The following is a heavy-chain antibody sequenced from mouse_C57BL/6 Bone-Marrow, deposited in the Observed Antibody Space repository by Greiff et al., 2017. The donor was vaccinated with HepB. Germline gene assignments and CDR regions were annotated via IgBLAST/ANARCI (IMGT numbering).Heavy chain of an antibody. CDR1: GFTFGDYY. D-gene: IGHD2-4*01. J-gene: IGHJ1*03. Sequence: EVQLVESGGGLVQPGGSLKLSCAASGFTFGDYYMYWVRQTPEKRLEWVAYISNGGGSTYYPDTVKGRFTISRDNAKNTLYLQMSRLKSEDTAMYYCARYYDYDGWYFDVWGTGTTVTVSS. CDR3: ARYYDYDGWYFDV. CDR2: ISNGGGST. V-gene: IGHV5-12*01.